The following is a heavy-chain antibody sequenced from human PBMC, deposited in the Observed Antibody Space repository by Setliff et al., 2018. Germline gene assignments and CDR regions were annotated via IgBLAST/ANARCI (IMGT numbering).Heavy chain of an antibody. D-gene: IGHD5-18*01. CDR2: TIPIFGST. V-gene: IGHV1-69*05. CDR1: GYSFSNYG. CDR3: AREGVDTRSSTDYRYNMDV. J-gene: IGHJ6*03. Sequence: ASVKVSCKASGYSFSNYGISWVRQAPGQGLEWMGGTIPIFGSTNYAQKFQDRVTIITDESTSTAYMELRSLRTEDTAVYYCAREGVDTRSSTDYRYNMDVWGKGTTVTVSS.